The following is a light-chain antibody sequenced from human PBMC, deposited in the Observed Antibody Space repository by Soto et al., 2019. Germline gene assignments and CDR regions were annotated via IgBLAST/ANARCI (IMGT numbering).Light chain of an antibody. CDR3: QQRNIWPPVT. CDR1: QIITISY. J-gene: IGKJ5*01. CDR2: GAS. Sequence: EIVLTQSPDTLSLSPGERATLSCRASQIITISYLAWYQQRPGQAPRLLIYGASDRASGIPGRFSGTGSGTDFTLTISSLEPEDSAIYYCQQRNIWPPVTFGQGTRLEIK. V-gene: IGKV3-11*01.